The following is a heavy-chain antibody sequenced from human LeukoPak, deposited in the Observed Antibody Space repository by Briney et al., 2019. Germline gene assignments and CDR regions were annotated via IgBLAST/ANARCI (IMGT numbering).Heavy chain of an antibody. Sequence: ASVKVSCKASGYTFTSYGISWVRQAPGQGLEWMGWISAYNGNTNYAQKLKGRVTMTTDTSTSTAYMELRSLRSDDTAVYYCATPFGYSSGRGGEYFDYWGQGTLVTVSS. CDR2: ISAYNGNT. J-gene: IGHJ4*02. D-gene: IGHD6-19*01. CDR1: GYTFTSYG. CDR3: ATPFGYSSGRGGEYFDY. V-gene: IGHV1-18*01.